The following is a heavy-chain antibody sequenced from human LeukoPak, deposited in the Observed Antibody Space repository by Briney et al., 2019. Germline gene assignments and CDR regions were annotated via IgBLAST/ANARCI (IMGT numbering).Heavy chain of an antibody. V-gene: IGHV3-66*02. J-gene: IGHJ4*02. CDR2: IYSGGST. CDR1: GFTVSSNY. D-gene: IGHD3-22*01. CDR3: ARGSPHSSGYYAFGY. Sequence: GGSLRLSCAASGFTVSSNYMSWVRQAPGKGLEWVSVIYSGGSTYYANSVKGRFTISRDNSKNTLYLQMNSLRAEDTTVYYCARGSPHSSGYYAFGYWGQGTLVTVSS.